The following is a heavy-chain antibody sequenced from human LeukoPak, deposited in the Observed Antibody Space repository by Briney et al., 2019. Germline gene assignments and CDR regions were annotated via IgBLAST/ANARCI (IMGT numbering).Heavy chain of an antibody. Sequence: PGRSLRLSCAASGFTFSSYGMHWVRQAPGKGLEWVAVISSDGSSTYYADSVKGRFTISRDNSKNTLYLQMNSLRAEDTAVYFCAKGAGSTWIDFWGQGTLVTVSS. V-gene: IGHV3-30*18. CDR1: GFTFSSYG. D-gene: IGHD6-13*01. CDR3: AKGAGSTWIDF. CDR2: ISSDGSST. J-gene: IGHJ4*02.